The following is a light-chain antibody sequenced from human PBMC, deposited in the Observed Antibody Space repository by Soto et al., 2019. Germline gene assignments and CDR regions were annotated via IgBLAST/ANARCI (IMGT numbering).Light chain of an antibody. CDR1: SSDVGSFDL. J-gene: IGLJ2*01. CDR2: EGS. Sequence: QSALTQPASVSGSPGQSITIACTGTSSDVGSFDLVSWYQQHPGKAPKLMIYEGSRRPSGVSYRFSGSKSGNTASLTISGLQAEDAADYYCCSYAGSSIVIFGGGTKLTVL. CDR3: CSYAGSSIVI. V-gene: IGLV2-23*01.